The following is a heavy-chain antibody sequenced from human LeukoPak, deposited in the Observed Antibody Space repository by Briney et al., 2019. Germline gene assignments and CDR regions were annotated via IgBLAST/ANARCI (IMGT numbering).Heavy chain of an antibody. CDR2: ISNGVSTR. CDR3: ARSYCSGGSCYVLDY. J-gene: IGHJ4*02. V-gene: IGHV3-48*03. D-gene: IGHD2-15*01. CDR1: GFTFWSYD. Sequence: LPGGSLRLSCAASGFTFWSYDMNWVRQAPGKGLEWVAYISNGVSTRYYADSVRGRFTISRDNAKKSLYLQMNSLRAEDTAVYYCARSYCSGGSCYVLDYWGQGTLVTVSS.